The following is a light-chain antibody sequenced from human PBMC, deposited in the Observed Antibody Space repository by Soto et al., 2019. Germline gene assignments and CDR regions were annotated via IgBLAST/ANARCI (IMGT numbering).Light chain of an antibody. Sequence: IPMTQPPASLSPSVEDRVIITCRASQSISNHLNWYQQKPGKAPKLPIFAASSLQGGVPSRFSGSGSGPDFTLTISSLQPEDFATYYCQQSYSSPPTFGQGTKVDIK. V-gene: IGKV1-39*01. J-gene: IGKJ1*01. CDR3: QQSYSSPPT. CDR1: QSISNH. CDR2: AAS.